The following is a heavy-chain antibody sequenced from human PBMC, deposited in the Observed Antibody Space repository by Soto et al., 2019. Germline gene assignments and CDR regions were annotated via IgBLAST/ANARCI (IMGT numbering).Heavy chain of an antibody. Sequence: QVPLVQSGAEVKKPGASVKVSCKASGYTFINHDIDWVRQAPGQGLEWMGWMNSNSGNTGYAQKFQGRVTMTRDTSISTAYMELSSLTSEDTAVYYCARGAGRDGRDWFDPWGQGTLVTVSS. D-gene: IGHD6-13*01. CDR3: ARGAGRDGRDWFDP. CDR2: MNSNSGNT. J-gene: IGHJ5*02. V-gene: IGHV1-8*01. CDR1: GYTFINHD.